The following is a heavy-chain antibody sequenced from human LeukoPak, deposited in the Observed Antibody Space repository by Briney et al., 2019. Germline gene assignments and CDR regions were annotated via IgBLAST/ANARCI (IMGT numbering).Heavy chain of an antibody. CDR2: IYSGGST. CDR3: ARDGGEWLSY. J-gene: IGHJ4*02. V-gene: IGHV3-66*02. Sequence: GGSLRLSCAASGFTFKNYWMNWVRQAPGKGLEWVSVIYSGGSTYYADSVKGRFTISRDNSKNTLYLQMNSLRAEDTAVYYCARDGGEWLSYWGQGTLVTVSS. D-gene: IGHD3-3*01. CDR1: GFTFKNYW.